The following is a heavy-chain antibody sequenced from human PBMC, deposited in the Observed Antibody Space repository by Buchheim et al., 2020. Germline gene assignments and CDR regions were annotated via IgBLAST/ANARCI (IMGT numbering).Heavy chain of an antibody. V-gene: IGHV3-23*01. CDR2: ISGSGGTT. J-gene: IGHJ4*02. Sequence: EVQLLESGGGLVQPGGSLRLSCAASGFAFSSYAMSWVRQVPGKGLEWVSAISGSGGTTYYADSVKGRFTISRDNSKNTLSLQMNSLRAEDTAVYYCASRTLDSLVLLWFGEWGQGTL. D-gene: IGHD3-10*01. CDR3: ASRTLDSLVLLWFGE. CDR1: GFAFSSYA.